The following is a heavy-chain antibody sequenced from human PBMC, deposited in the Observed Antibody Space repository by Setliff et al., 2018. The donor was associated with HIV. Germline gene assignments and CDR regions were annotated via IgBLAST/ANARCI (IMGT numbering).Heavy chain of an antibody. CDR3: ARWSCGRATCYDSPYNWFEP. CDR1: GYTFPNFG. J-gene: IGHJ5*02. V-gene: IGHV1-18*01. CDR2: VSPYNGHT. Sequence: AASVKVSCKASGYTFPNFGVGWVRQAPGQGLEWMGWVSPYNGHTKYAQRFQGRVTVSTDTSTSTIYMELTSLRSDDTAVYYCARWSCGRATCYDSPYNWFEPWGQGTLVTVSS. D-gene: IGHD2-2*01.